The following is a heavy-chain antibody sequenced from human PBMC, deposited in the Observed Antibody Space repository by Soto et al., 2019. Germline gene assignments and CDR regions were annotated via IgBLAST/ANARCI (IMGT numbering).Heavy chain of an antibody. Sequence: QEQLVESGGGVVQPGRSLRLSCAASGFIFSSYGMHWVRQSPGKGLEWVALISYDGSEKYYADSVKGRFTISRDNSEKTHHLQMNSLRPEDTAVYYCAREDTVGTYYYYGVDVWGQGTTVTVSS. V-gene: IGHV3-30-3*01. J-gene: IGHJ6*02. CDR2: ISYDGSEK. CDR3: AREDTVGTYYYYGVDV. D-gene: IGHD1-1*01. CDR1: GFIFSSYG.